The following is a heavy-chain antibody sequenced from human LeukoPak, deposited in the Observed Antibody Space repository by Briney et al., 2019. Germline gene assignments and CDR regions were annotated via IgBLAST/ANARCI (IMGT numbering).Heavy chain of an antibody. CDR1: GGSISSSSYY. Sequence: PSETLSLTCTVSGGSISSSSYYWGWIRQSPGKGLEWSGSIYYSGSTYYNPSLKSRVTISVDTSKNQFSLKLSSVTAADTAVYYCARVRYIYYGMDVWGQGTTVTVSS. V-gene: IGHV4-39*07. D-gene: IGHD1-14*01. CDR2: IYYSGST. J-gene: IGHJ6*02. CDR3: ARVRYIYYGMDV.